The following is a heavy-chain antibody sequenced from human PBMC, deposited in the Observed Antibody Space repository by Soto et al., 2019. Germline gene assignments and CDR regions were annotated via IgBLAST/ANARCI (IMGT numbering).Heavy chain of an antibody. CDR2: IYYSGST. J-gene: IGHJ5*02. V-gene: IGHV4-31*03. CDR3: ARDYGSSSDYSNLYNWFDP. CDR1: GGSISSGGYY. Sequence: QVQLQESGPGLVKPSQTLSLTCTVSGGSISSGGYYWSWIRQHPGKGLEWIGYIYYSGSTYYNPSLKSRVTISVDTSKNQFSLKLSSVTAADTAVYYCARDYGSSSDYSNLYNWFDPWGQGTLVTVSS. D-gene: IGHD4-4*01.